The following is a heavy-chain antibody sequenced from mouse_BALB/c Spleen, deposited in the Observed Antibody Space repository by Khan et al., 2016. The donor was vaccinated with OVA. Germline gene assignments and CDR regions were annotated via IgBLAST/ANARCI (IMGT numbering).Heavy chain of an antibody. CDR1: GFTFSAYG. J-gene: IGHJ3*01. CDR2: INSAGYYT. CDR3: ASHLTGSFAY. Sequence: EVELVESGGDLVRPGGSLKLSCAASGFTFSAYGMSWVRQSPDKRLEWVATINSAGYYTYYPDSLKGRFIISRDNAKNTLYLQMRSLKSEATAMYYCASHLTGSFAYWGQGTLVTVSA. D-gene: IGHD4-1*01. V-gene: IGHV5-6*01.